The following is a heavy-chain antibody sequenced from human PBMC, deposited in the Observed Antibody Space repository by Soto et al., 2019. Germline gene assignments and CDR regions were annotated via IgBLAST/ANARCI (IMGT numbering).Heavy chain of an antibody. CDR2: IFSNDEK. CDR3: ARIRKALFYDILTGYSGWFDP. CDR1: GFSLSNARMG. D-gene: IGHD3-9*01. J-gene: IGHJ5*02. Sequence: SGPTLVNPTETLTLTCTVSGFSLSNARMGVSWIRQPPGKALEWLAHIFSNDEKSYSTSLKSRLTISKDTSKSQVVLTMTNMDPVDTATYYCARIRKALFYDILTGYSGWFDPWGQGTLVTVSS. V-gene: IGHV2-26*01.